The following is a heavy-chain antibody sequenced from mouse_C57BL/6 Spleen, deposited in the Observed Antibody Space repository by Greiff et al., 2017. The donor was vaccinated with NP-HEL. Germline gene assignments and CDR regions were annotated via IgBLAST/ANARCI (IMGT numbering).Heavy chain of an antibody. D-gene: IGHD2-1*01. CDR1: GFTFSDYG. J-gene: IGHJ3*01. V-gene: IGHV5-17*01. CDR3: ARGMGNPWFAY. CDR2: ISSGSSTI. Sequence: EVKLVESGGGLVKPGGSLKLSCAASGFTFSDYGMHWVRQAPEKGLEWVAYISSGSSTIYYADTVKGRFTISRDNAKNTLFLQMTSLRSEDTAMYYCARGMGNPWFAYWGQGTLVTVSA.